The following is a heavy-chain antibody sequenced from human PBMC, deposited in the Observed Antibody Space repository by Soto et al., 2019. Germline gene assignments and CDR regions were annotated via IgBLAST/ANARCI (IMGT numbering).Heavy chain of an antibody. CDR1: GGTFSSYA. CDR3: AREVGYCSSTSCSNWFDP. Sequence: QVQLVQSGAEVKKPGSSVKVSCKASGGTFSSYAISWVRQAPGQGLEWMGWINPNSGGTNYAQKFQGWVTMTRDTSISTAYMELSRLRSDDTAVYYCAREVGYCSSTSCSNWFDPWGQGTLVTVSS. D-gene: IGHD2-2*01. J-gene: IGHJ5*02. CDR2: INPNSGGT. V-gene: IGHV1-2*04.